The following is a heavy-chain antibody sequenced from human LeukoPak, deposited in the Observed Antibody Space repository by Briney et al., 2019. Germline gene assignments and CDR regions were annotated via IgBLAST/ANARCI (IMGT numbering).Heavy chain of an antibody. Sequence: PGRSLRLSCTASGFAFGDYAMSWVRQAPGKGLEWVGFIRSNAFGGTTEYAASVKGRFTISRDDSKSIAYLQMNSLKIEDTAVYYCTRDGSRYWGQGTLVTVSS. V-gene: IGHV3-49*04. CDR1: GFAFGDYA. D-gene: IGHD6-25*01. J-gene: IGHJ4*02. CDR3: TRDGSRY. CDR2: IRSNAFGGTT.